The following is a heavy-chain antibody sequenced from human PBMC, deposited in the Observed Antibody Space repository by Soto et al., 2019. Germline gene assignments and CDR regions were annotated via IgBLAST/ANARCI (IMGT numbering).Heavy chain of an antibody. V-gene: IGHV4-39*01. J-gene: IGHJ4*02. Sequence: PWETLSLTCTVSGASISSSSYYWGWIGQPPGKGLEWIGSIYYSGSTYYNPSLKSRVTISVDTSKNQFSLKLSSVTAADTAVYYCARQPGIAAAGPDYWGQGTLVTVSS. D-gene: IGHD6-13*01. CDR1: GASISSSSYY. CDR2: IYYSGST. CDR3: ARQPGIAAAGPDY.